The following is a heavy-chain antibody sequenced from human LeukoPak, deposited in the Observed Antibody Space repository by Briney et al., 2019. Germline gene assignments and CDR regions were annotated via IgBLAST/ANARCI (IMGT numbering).Heavy chain of an antibody. CDR1: GFTFSRYG. V-gene: IGHV3-48*03. D-gene: IGHD1-7*01. CDR2: ISSSGNTK. CDR3: ARIGQNYDLDY. J-gene: IGHJ4*02. Sequence: GGSLRLSCAASGFTFSRYGMNWVGQAPGKGLEWVSYISSSGNTKYYADSVKGRFNISRDNAKNSLYLQMNSLRAEDTAVYYCARIGQNYDLDYWGQGTLVTVSS.